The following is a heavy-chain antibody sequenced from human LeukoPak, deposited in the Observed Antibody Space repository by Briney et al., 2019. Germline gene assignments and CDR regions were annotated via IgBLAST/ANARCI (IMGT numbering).Heavy chain of an antibody. D-gene: IGHD6-19*01. CDR2: ISCSGGNT. CDR3: AKDPYNTAVANTNGWFDP. V-gene: IGHV3-23*01. J-gene: IGHJ5*02. CDR1: GFTFSSYA. Sequence: GGSLRLSCAASGFTFSSYAMSWVRRAPGKGLEWISSISCSGGNTYYAQSVKGRFTISRDNSENTLYLQIDTLRADDTALYFCAKDPYNTAVANTNGWFDPWGQGTLVTVSS.